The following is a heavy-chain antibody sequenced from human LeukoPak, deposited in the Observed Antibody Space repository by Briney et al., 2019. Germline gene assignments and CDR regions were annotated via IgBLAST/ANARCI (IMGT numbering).Heavy chain of an antibody. CDR3: ARTLGYCTNGVCPWAFDI. CDR1: GDSISSGYY. J-gene: IGHJ3*02. CDR2: IYYGGST. Sequence: SETLSLTCIVSGDSISSGYYWSWIRQLPGKGLEWIGYIYYGGSTFYSPSLTSRVTISVDPSKNQFSVELSSVPAADTAVYYCARTLGYCTNGVCPWAFDIWGQGTMVTVSS. V-gene: IGHV4-31*03. D-gene: IGHD2-8*01.